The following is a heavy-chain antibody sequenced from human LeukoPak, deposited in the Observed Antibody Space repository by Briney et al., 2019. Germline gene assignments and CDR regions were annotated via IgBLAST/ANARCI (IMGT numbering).Heavy chain of an antibody. D-gene: IGHD3-9*01. V-gene: IGHV3-30-3*01. CDR3: ARSGRYFDWLLSPD. J-gene: IGHJ4*02. CDR2: ISYDGSNK. Sequence: PGGSLRLSCAASGLTFSTYAMHWVRQAPGKGLEWVAVISYDGSNKYYADYVKGRFTISRDNSKNTLYLQMNSLRTEDTAVYYCARSGRYFDWLLSPDWGQGTLVTVSS. CDR1: GLTFSTYA.